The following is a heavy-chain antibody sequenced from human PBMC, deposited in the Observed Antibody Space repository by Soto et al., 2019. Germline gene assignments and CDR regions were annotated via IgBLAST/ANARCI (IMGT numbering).Heavy chain of an antibody. Sequence: GASVKVSCKASGYTFTGYYLHWVRQAPGQGLEWMGWINRNSGGTNYAQKFQGRVTMTRDTSISTAYMELSSLRSDDTAVYYCARGGVGAGGYGMDVWGQGNPGHRLL. J-gene: IGHJ6*02. CDR3: ARGGVGAGGYGMDV. D-gene: IGHD1-26*01. CDR1: GYTFTGYY. CDR2: INRNSGGT. V-gene: IGHV1-2*02.